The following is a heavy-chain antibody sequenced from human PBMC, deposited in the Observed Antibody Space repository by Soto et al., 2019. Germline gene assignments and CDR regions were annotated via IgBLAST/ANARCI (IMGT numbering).Heavy chain of an antibody. J-gene: IGHJ4*02. CDR1: GGTFSSYT. D-gene: IGHD2-15*01. CDR3: ARDGSGGSQPFDY. CDR2: IIPILGIA. V-gene: IGHV1-69*04. Sequence: SVKVSCKASGGTFSSYTISWVRQAPGQGLEWMGRIIPILGIANYAQKFQGRVTITADKSTSTAYMELSSLRSEDTAVYYCARDGSGGSQPFDYWGQGTLVTVSS.